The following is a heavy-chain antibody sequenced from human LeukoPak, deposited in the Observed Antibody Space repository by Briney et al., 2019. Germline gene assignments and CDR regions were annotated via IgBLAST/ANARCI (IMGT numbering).Heavy chain of an antibody. V-gene: IGHV3-33*08. D-gene: IGHD2-21*01. CDR3: ANRHM. CDR1: GFIFSSYG. Sequence: GGSLRLSCAASGFIFSSYGMHWVRQAPGKGLEWVAVIWYGGSNKNYADSVKGRFTISRDDSKNTLFLQMNSLRAEDTAIYYCANRHMWGQGTLVTVSS. J-gene: IGHJ4*02. CDR2: IWYGGSNK.